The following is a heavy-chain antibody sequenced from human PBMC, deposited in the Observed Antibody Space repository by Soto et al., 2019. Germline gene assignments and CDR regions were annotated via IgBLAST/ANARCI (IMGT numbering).Heavy chain of an antibody. V-gene: IGHV1-69*01. J-gene: IGHJ4*02. D-gene: IGHD2-15*01. CDR3: ARKAGGGNSYILDF. Sequence: QVQVVQSGAEVKKPGSSVKVSCKVSGDSFSSYAISWVRQAPGQGLEWMGGIIPILTTANYAQKFPARVAITPDESTSTAYMEVSSLTSEDTAVYYCARKAGGGNSYILDFWGQGTLVTVSS. CDR1: GDSFSSYA. CDR2: IIPILTTA.